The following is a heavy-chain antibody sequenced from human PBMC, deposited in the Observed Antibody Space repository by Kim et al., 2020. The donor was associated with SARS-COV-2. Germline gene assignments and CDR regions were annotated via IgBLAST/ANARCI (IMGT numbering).Heavy chain of an antibody. D-gene: IGHD1-26*01. J-gene: IGHJ5*02. V-gene: IGHV3-11*04. CDR3: ARDLGSYSGIYYGLNH. Sequence: SVKGRFTISRDNAKSSLYLQMNSLRAEDTAVYHCARDLGSYSGIYYGLNHWGQGTLVTVSS.